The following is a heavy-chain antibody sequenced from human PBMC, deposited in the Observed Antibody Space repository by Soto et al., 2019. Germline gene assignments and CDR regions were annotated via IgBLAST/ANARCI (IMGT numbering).Heavy chain of an antibody. D-gene: IGHD2-8*01. CDR1: GGAISSGPYS. Sequence: ETLSLTCSVSGGAISSGPYSWGWIRQPPGEGLEWIGTFYYSGRTFYNPSLESRVTISVDPSKNKFSLKVSSVTAADTAVYYCARLGGNCANARCFGYFALDVW. V-gene: IGHV4-39*01. CDR3: ARLGGNCANARCFGYFALDV. CDR2: FYYSGRT. J-gene: IGHJ6*01.